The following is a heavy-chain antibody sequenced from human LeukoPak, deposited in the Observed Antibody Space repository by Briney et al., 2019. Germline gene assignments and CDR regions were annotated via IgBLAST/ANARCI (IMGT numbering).Heavy chain of an antibody. CDR2: ISCGGST. CDR3: ARAGYSYGYGYFQH. CDR1: GGSISSYY. V-gene: IGHV4-59*01. D-gene: IGHD5-18*01. J-gene: IGHJ1*01. Sequence: ASETLSLTCTVSGGSISSYYWSWIRQPPGKGLEWIGYISCGGSTNYRPSLKSRVTISVATSKTQFSLKLSSVTAADTAVYYCARAGYSYGYGYFQHRGQGTLVTVSS.